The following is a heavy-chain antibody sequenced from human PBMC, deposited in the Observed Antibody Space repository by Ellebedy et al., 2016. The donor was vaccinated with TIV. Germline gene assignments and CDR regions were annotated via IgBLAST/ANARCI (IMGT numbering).Heavy chain of an antibody. CDR2: IAIDGIEQ. Sequence: GESLKISCAASGLVFSDYCMTWLRVSPGKGPEWVATIAIDGIEQSYADSVKGRFTVSRDNTENSMYLQMNSLRADDTGVYYCARGGRKTSYFWQYWGQGTPLTVSP. J-gene: IGHJ4*02. CDR1: GLVFSDYC. D-gene: IGHD1-14*01. CDR3: ARGGRKTSYFWQY. V-gene: IGHV3-7*03.